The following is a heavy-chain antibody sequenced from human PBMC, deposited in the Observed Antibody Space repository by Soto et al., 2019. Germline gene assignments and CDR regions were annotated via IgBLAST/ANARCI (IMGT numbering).Heavy chain of an antibody. J-gene: IGHJ6*02. Sequence: PSETLSLTCTVSGGSISIYYWSWVRQPPGKGLEWIGYIYYSGSTNYNPSLKSRVTISVDTSKNQFSLKLSSVTAADTAVYYCASDASNYPYYYYGMDVWGQGTTVTVSS. CDR1: GGSISIYY. CDR2: IYYSGST. CDR3: ASDASNYPYYYYGMDV. V-gene: IGHV4-59*01. D-gene: IGHD4-4*01.